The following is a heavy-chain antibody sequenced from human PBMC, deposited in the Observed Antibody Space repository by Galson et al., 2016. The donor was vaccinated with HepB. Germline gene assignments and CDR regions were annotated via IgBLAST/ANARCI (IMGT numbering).Heavy chain of an antibody. V-gene: IGHV2-5*02. CDR2: IYWDDDK. D-gene: IGHD3-22*01. CDR1: GFSLSTSGVG. CDR3: AHYYYDSSCYYPPYFDL. Sequence: PALVKPTQTLTLTCTFSGFSLSTSGVGVGWIRQPPGKALEWLALIYWDDDKRYSHSLKSRLTITKDTSKNQVVLTMTNMDPVDTATYYCAHYYYDSSCYYPPYFDLWGRGTLVTVSS. J-gene: IGHJ2*01.